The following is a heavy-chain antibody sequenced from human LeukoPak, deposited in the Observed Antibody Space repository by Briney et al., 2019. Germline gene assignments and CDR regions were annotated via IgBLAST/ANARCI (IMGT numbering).Heavy chain of an antibody. D-gene: IGHD2-15*01. J-gene: IGHJ6*03. CDR2: ISGSGGST. V-gene: IGHV3-23*01. CDR1: GFTFSSYA. CDR3: AKVTGYCSGGSCYYYYYYMDV. Sequence: GGSLRLSCAASGFTFSSYAMSWVRQAPGKGLEWVSAISGSGGSTYYADSVKGRFTISRDNSKNKLYLQMNSLRAEDTAVYYCAKVTGYCSGGSCYYYYYYMDVWGKGTTVTVSS.